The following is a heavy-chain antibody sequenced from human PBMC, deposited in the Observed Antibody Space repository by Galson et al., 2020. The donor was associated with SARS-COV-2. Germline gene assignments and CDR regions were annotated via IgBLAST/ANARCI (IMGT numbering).Heavy chain of an antibody. CDR3: ARLHYGEYAPKAFDI. D-gene: IGHD4-17*01. Sequence: SETLSLTCAVSGTSISSGSYSWHWIRQPPGKGLEWIGYIPHSGGTYYNPSLKSRVTISGDRSKNQFSLRLSSVTAADTAVYYCARLHYGEYAPKAFDIWGPGTRVTVAS. CDR1: GTSISSGSYS. V-gene: IGHV4-30-2*01. CDR2: IPHSGGT. J-gene: IGHJ3*02.